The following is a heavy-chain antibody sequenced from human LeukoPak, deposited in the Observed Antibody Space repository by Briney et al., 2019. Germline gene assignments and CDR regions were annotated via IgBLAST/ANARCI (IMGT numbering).Heavy chain of an antibody. Sequence: GGSLRLSCAASGFTFSSYAMSWVRQAPGKGLVWLSMTHVTSGEFYADSVRGRFTLSINGSKNTLHLQMNSLTTEDTAVYYCANRVSWGQGTLATVSS. CDR2: THVTSGE. CDR3: ANRVS. V-gene: IGHV3-23*01. J-gene: IGHJ4*02. CDR1: GFTFSSYA.